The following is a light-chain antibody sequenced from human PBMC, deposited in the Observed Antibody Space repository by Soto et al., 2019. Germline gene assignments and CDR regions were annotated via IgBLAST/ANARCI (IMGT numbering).Light chain of an antibody. Sequence: EIVLTQSPATLWLSQGERATLSCRASQSVRSSYLAWYQQKPGQAPRLLIYGASSRATGIPDRFSGSGSGTDFTLTISRLEPEDFAVYYSQQYGTSPLTFGGGAKVEIK. CDR3: QQYGTSPLT. V-gene: IGKV3-20*01. CDR1: QSVRSSY. J-gene: IGKJ4*01. CDR2: GAS.